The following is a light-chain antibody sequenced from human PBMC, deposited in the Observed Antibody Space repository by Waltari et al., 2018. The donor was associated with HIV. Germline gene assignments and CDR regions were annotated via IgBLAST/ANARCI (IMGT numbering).Light chain of an antibody. CDR3: QQYNNWPPWT. Sequence: EIVMTQYPATLSVSPGERATLSCRASKSVSSNLDWYQQKPGKAPRLRCYGSSTRATGIPAWFSGISSGTEFTLTISSLQSEDFAVYYCQQYNNWPPWTFGQGTKVEIK. CDR2: GSS. V-gene: IGKV3-15*01. CDR1: KSVSSN. J-gene: IGKJ1*01.